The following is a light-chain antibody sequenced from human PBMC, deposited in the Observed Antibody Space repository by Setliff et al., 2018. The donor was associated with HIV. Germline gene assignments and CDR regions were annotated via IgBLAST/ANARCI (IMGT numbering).Light chain of an antibody. CDR1: SSDIGKFNF. CDR2: EVR. J-gene: IGLJ1*01. V-gene: IGLV2-23*02. Sequence: QFVLTQPASVSGSPGQSITISCTGTSSDIGKFNFVSWYQQYAGKAPKLIIYEVRKRPSGVSDRFSGSKSGNAASLTISGLQTEDEADYYCCSYQSGGTYIFGIGTKVTV. CDR3: CSYQSGGTYI.